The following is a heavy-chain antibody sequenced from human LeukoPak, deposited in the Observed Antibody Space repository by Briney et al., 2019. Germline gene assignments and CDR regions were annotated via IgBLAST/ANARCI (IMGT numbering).Heavy chain of an antibody. J-gene: IGHJ6*02. CDR2: IYPGDSKT. V-gene: IGHV5-51*01. CDR1: GYNFTTKW. CDR3: ARHESVFSMDV. Sequence: GESLKISGQGSGYNFTTKWIGWVRQMPGKGLEWMGIIYPGDSKTIYSPSFQGQVFISADRSIRTAYLQWRSLKASDTAMYYCARHESVFSMDVWGQGTTVTVSS.